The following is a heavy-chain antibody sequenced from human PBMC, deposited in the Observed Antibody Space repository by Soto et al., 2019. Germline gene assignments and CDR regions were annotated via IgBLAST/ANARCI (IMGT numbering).Heavy chain of an antibody. Sequence: QVQLVESGGGLVKPGGSLRLSCTASGFTFSDYYMSWIRQAPGKGLEWVAFISSSSTYTNYADSVKVRFTISRDNAENSLYLQMNRLRGEDTAVYYCARAQTPSYGLDVWGQGTTVTVSS. J-gene: IGHJ6*02. CDR2: ISSSSTYT. V-gene: IGHV3-11*05. CDR1: GFTFSDYY. CDR3: ARAQTPSYGLDV.